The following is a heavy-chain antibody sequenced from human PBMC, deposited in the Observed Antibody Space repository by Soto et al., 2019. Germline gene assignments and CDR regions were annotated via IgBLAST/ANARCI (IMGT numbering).Heavy chain of an antibody. J-gene: IGHJ6*01. CDR2: IIPIFGIV. CDR1: GGTFSSYA. CDR3: ARDRFEDFWSGYDYGMDV. Sequence: SVKVSCNTSGGTFSSYAISWVRHSPGQGLERMGGIIPIFGIVNHAQKFQGRVTITAEASTSTAYMDLSSLRSEETAVYYCARDRFEDFWSGYDYGMDVWGQGTTVPVSS. V-gene: IGHV1-69*13. D-gene: IGHD3-3*01.